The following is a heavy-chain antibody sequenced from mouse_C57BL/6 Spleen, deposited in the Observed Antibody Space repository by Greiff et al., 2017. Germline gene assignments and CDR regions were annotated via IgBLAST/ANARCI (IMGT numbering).Heavy chain of an antibody. J-gene: IGHJ4*01. CDR2: IWSDGST. CDR3: ARHEDYYGGMDY. Sequence: QVHVKQSGPGLVAPSQSLSITCTVSGFSLTSYGVHWVRQPPGKGLEWLVVIWSDGSTTYNSALKSRLSISKDNSKSQVFLKMNSLQTDDTAMYYCARHEDYYGGMDYWGQGTSVTVSS. D-gene: IGHD1-1*01. CDR1: GFSLTSYG. V-gene: IGHV2-6-1*01.